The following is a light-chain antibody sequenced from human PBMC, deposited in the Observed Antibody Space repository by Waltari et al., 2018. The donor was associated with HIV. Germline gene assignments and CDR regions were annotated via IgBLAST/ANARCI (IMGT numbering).Light chain of an antibody. Sequence: QSALTQPPSASGSPGQSVTISCTGKASDVGAYNYVSWYQQHPGKPPKLLIYEVFKRPSGVPDRFSCSKSGNTASLTVSGLQAEDEANYYCASYAGRNTLVFGGGTKLTVL. CDR1: ASDVGAYNY. CDR3: ASYAGRNTLV. CDR2: EVF. J-gene: IGLJ2*01. V-gene: IGLV2-8*01.